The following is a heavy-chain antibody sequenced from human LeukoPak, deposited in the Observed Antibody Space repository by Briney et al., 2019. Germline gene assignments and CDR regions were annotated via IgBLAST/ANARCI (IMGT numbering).Heavy chain of an antibody. D-gene: IGHD2-2*01. CDR2: INPNNGGT. Sequence: GASVKVSCKASGYTFTAYYIHWVRQAPGQGLEWMGWINPNNGGTNFAQKFQGRVTMTRDTSISTAYMELSRLRSDDTAVYYCARDLTHEGYCDSTTCYFIHYWGQGTLVTVSS. V-gene: IGHV1-2*02. CDR1: GYTFTAYY. CDR3: ARDLTHEGYCDSTTCYFIHY. J-gene: IGHJ4*02.